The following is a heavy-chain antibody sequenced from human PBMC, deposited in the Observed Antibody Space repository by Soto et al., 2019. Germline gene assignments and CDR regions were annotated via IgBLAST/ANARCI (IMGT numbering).Heavy chain of an antibody. CDR1: GFTFSGSA. CDR2: IRSKVYSYAT. CDR3: TSCSSTSCYPDYYYGMDV. Sequence: GSLRLSCAASGFTFSGSAMHWVRQASGKGLEWVGRIRSKVYSYATAYAASVKGRFTISRDDSKNTAYLQMNSLKTEDTAVYYCTSCSSTSCYPDYYYGMDVWGPGTTVTVSS. J-gene: IGHJ6*02. D-gene: IGHD2-2*01. V-gene: IGHV3-73*01.